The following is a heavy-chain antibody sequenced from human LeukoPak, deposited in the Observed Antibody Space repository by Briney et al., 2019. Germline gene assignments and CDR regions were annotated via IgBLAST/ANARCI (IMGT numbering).Heavy chain of an antibody. V-gene: IGHV4-34*01. D-gene: IGHD6-13*01. Sequence: SETLSLTCAVYGGSFSGYYWSWIRQPPGKGLEWIGEINHSGSTNYNPSLKSRVTISVDTSKNQFSLKLSSVAAADTAVYYCARVQSSSWRIDYWGXGTLVTVSS. CDR2: INHSGST. J-gene: IGHJ4*02. CDR1: GGSFSGYY. CDR3: ARVQSSSWRIDY.